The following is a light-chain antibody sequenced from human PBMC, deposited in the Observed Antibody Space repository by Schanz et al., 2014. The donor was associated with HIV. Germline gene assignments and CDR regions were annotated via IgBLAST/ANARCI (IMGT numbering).Light chain of an antibody. CDR1: RSNIGAGYD. Sequence: QSVLTQPPSVSGAPGQRVTISCTGSRSNIGAGYDVHWYQQLPGTAPKLLIFGNNNRPSGVPDRFSGSKSGTSASLAITGLQAEDEADYYCQSYDISLSGSWVFGGGTKVTVL. CDR3: QSYDISLSGSWV. CDR2: GNN. V-gene: IGLV1-40*01. J-gene: IGLJ3*02.